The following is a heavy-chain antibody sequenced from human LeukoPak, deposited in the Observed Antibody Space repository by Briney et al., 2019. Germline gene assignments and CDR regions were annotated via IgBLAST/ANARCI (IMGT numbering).Heavy chain of an antibody. Sequence: GASVKVSCKASGYTFTSYDINWVRQATGQGLEWMGWMNPNSGNTGYAQKFQGRVTMTRNTSISTAYMELSSLRSEDTGVYYCARGLAAAGKDYYYYGMDVWGQGTTVTVSS. CDR3: ARGLAAAGKDYYYYGMDV. V-gene: IGHV1-8*01. CDR1: GYTFTSYD. D-gene: IGHD6-13*01. CDR2: MNPNSGNT. J-gene: IGHJ6*02.